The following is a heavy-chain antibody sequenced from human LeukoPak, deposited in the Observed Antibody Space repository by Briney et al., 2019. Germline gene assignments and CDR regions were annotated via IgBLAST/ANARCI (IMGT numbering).Heavy chain of an antibody. CDR3: ARSYGSSGYCLDY. D-gene: IGHD3-22*01. Sequence: SETLSLTCSVSGGSISSGVYYWSWIRQHPGKGLEWIGYIYYSGSTYYNPSLRSRVTISVDTSKNQFSLKLSSVTAADTAVYYCARSYGSSGYCLDYWGQGTLVTVSS. CDR2: IYYSGST. J-gene: IGHJ4*02. V-gene: IGHV4-31*03. CDR1: GGSISSGVYY.